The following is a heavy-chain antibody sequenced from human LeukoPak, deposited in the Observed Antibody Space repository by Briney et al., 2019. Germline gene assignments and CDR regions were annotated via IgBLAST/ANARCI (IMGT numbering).Heavy chain of an antibody. D-gene: IGHD2-21*02. CDR2: ISGSGGST. J-gene: IGHJ6*02. CDR3: ARGYCGGDCPISYGMDV. Sequence: GGSLRLSCAASGFTFSSYAMSWVRQAPGKGLEWVSAISGSGGSTYYADSVKGRFTISRDNSKNTLYLQMNSLRAEDTAVYYCARGYCGGDCPISYGMDVWGQGTTVTVSS. V-gene: IGHV3-23*01. CDR1: GFTFSSYA.